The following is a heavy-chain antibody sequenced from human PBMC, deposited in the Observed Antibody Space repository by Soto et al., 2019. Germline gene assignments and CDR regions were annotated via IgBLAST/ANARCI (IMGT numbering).Heavy chain of an antibody. J-gene: IGHJ4*02. CDR3: ARGGWRHIDY. CDR2: IYYSGST. D-gene: IGHD3-3*01. Sequence: QVQLQESGPGLVKPSETLSLTCTVSGGSISVYYWSWIRQPPGKGLEWIGYIYYSGSTNYNPSLRXGVTISVDTSKNQFSLKLSSVTAADTAVYYCARGGWRHIDYWGQGTLVTVSS. CDR1: GGSISVYY. V-gene: IGHV4-59*08.